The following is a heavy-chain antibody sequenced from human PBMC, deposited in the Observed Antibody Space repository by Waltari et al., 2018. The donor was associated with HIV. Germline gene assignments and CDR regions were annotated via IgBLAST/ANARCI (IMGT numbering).Heavy chain of an antibody. CDR1: CFIFNTQG. CDR3: ATGLRHVFDS. CDR2: VNTDGSDT. Sequence: EVQLVESGGGLVLPGGSLRLSFAASCFIFNTQGMHWVRQSPGKGLVWLSRVNTDGSDTIYADSVKGRFTASRDNAKNTFYLHMNSLRAEDTALYYCATGLRHVFDSWGQGTMVTVSS. V-gene: IGHV3-74*01. J-gene: IGHJ3*01.